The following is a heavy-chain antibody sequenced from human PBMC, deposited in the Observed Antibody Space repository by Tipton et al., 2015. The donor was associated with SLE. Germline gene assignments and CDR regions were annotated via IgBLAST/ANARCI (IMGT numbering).Heavy chain of an antibody. V-gene: IGHV3-30*19. CDR3: ARGPYDYIWGSYRGYFDY. J-gene: IGHJ4*02. Sequence: SLRLSCEASGFSFSRYAMHWVRQAPGKGLEWVAVISYDGGNKYYADSVKGRFTISRDNSKNTLYLQMNSLRAEDTAMYYCARGPYDYIWGSYRGYFDYWGQGTLVTVSS. CDR2: ISYDGGNK. CDR1: GFSFSRYA. D-gene: IGHD3-16*02.